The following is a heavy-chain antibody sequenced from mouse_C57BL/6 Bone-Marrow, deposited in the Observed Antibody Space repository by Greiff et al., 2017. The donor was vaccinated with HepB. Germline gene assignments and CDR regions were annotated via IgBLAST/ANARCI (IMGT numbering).Heavy chain of an antibody. J-gene: IGHJ4*01. CDR3: VGVRQGYYAMDY. D-gene: IGHD2-12*01. Sequence: EVQVVESGGGLVQPKGSLKLSCAASGFTFNTYAMHWVRQAPGKGLEWVARIRSKSSNYATYYADSVKDRFTISRDDSQSVLYLQMNNLKTEDTAMYYCVGVRQGYYAMDYWGQGTSVTVSS. CDR1: GFTFNTYA. CDR2: IRSKSSNYAT. V-gene: IGHV10-3*01.